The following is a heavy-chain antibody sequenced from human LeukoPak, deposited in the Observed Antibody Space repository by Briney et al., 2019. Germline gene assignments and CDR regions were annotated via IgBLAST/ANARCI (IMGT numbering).Heavy chain of an antibody. J-gene: IGHJ4*02. CDR3: ATSIERSTWGSHALDF. V-gene: IGHV3-30*04. CDR1: GFTFSDSG. D-gene: IGHD3-16*01. CDR2: LSYDGSLK. Sequence: GTSLRLSCTGSGFTFSDSGVHWVRQAPGKGLEWMAILSYDGSLKYYADSVKGRFTISRDNSKNTLYLQMNSLRVEDTAVYYCATSIERSTWGSHALDFWGQGTLVTVSS.